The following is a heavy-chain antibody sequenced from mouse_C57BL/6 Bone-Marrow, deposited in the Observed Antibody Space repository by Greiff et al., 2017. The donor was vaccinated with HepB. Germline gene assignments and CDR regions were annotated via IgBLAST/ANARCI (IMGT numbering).Heavy chain of an antibody. Sequence: QVHVKQSGAELARPGASVKLSCKASGYTFTSYGISWVKQRTGQGLEWIGEIYPRSGNTYYNEKFKGKATLTADKSSSTAYMELRSLTSEDSAVYFCARWEGYYKAYWGQGTLVTVSA. CDR1: GYTFTSYG. J-gene: IGHJ3*01. CDR2: IYPRSGNT. D-gene: IGHD2-3*01. V-gene: IGHV1-81*01. CDR3: ARWEGYYKAY.